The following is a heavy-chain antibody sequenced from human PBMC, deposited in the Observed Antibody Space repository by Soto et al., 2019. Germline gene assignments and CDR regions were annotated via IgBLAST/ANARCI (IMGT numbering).Heavy chain of an antibody. CDR3: AAGLYSDSLFDYYYGIDV. Sequence: SVKVSCKASGFTFTSSAVQWVRQARGQRLEWIGWIVVGSGNTNYAQKFQERVTITRDMSTSTAYMELSSLRSEDTAVYYCAAGLYSDSLFDYYYGIDVWRQGTTVTVSS. D-gene: IGHD3-22*01. CDR2: IVVGSGNT. V-gene: IGHV1-58*01. CDR1: GFTFTSSA. J-gene: IGHJ6*02.